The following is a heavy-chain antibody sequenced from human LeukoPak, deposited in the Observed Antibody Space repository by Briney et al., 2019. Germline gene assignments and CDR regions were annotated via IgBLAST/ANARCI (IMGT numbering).Heavy chain of an antibody. Sequence: AASVKVSCKASGYTFTSYGISWVRQAPGQGLEWMGWISAYNGNTNYAQKLQGRVTMATDTSTSTAYMELRSLRSDDTAVYYCARSQSGSYYSYYYYYMDVWGKGTTVTVSS. D-gene: IGHD1-26*01. J-gene: IGHJ6*03. CDR1: GYTFTSYG. V-gene: IGHV1-18*01. CDR3: ARSQSGSYYSYYYYYMDV. CDR2: ISAYNGNT.